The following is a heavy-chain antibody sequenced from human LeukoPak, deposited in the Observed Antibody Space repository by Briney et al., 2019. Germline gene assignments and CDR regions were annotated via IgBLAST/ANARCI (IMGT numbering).Heavy chain of an antibody. D-gene: IGHD3-22*01. J-gene: IGHJ6*04. V-gene: IGHV3-48*04. CDR2: ISSSGSTI. CDR1: GFTFSSYS. CDR3: AELGITMTWGV. Sequence: GGSLRLSCAASGFTFSSYSMNWVRQPPGKGLEWVSYISSSGSTIYYADSVKGRFTIFRVNAKNSLYLQRNSLRTKDTADYYCAELGITMTWGVWGKGTTVTISS.